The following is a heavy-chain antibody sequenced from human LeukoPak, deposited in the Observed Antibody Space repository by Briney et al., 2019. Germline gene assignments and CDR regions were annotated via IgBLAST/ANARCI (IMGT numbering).Heavy chain of an antibody. CDR2: INLHGST. V-gene: IGHV4-4*02. J-gene: IGHJ3*02. Sequence: SETLCLTCEASGGSITQTNYWTWVRQPPGKRLEWIGDINLHGSTNYNPSLMRRVAISVDTSANHVSLQLTSVTAADTAVYYCARGSLTYYDSSGYYYRALDIWGQGTMVTVSS. CDR1: GGSITQTNY. CDR3: ARGSLTYYDSSGYYYRALDI. D-gene: IGHD3-22*01.